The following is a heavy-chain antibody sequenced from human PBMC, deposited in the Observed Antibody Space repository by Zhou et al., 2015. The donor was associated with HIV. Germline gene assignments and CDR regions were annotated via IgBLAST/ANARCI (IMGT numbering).Heavy chain of an antibody. CDR3: ARGLGTPNNFDY. V-gene: IGHV1-8*02. CDR2: MNPNSGNT. CDR1: GGTFSSYA. J-gene: IGHJ4*02. D-gene: IGHD1-1*01. Sequence: QVQLVQSGAEVKKPGSSVKVSCKASGGTFSSYAISWVRQAPGQGLEWMGWMNPNSGNTGYAQKFQGRVTMTRNTSISTAYMELSSLRSEDTAVYYCARGLGTPNNFDYWGQGTLVTVSS.